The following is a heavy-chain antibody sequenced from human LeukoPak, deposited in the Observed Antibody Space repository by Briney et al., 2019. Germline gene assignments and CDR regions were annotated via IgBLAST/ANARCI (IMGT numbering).Heavy chain of an antibody. CDR3: ASGNWNY. J-gene: IGHJ4*02. V-gene: IGHV3-21*01. CDR1: GFTFSSYS. Sequence: PGGSLRLSCAASGFTFSSYSMNWVRQAPGKGLEWVSSISSSYIYYADSVKGRFTISRDNAKNSLYLQMNSLRAEDTAVYYCASGNWNYWGQGTLVTVSS. CDR2: ISSSYI. D-gene: IGHD1-20*01.